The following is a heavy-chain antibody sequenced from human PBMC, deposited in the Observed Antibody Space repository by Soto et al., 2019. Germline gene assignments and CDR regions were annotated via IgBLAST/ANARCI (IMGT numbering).Heavy chain of an antibody. CDR1: GFTFSSYW. V-gene: IGHV3-74*01. CDR3: ARARGGKGAFDI. Sequence: GGSLRLSCAASGFTFSSYWMHWVRQAPGKGLEWVSRINSDGSSTSYADSVKGRFTISRDNAKNTLYLQMNSLRAEDTAVYYCARARGGKGAFDIWGQGTMVTVSS. J-gene: IGHJ3*02. CDR2: INSDGSST. D-gene: IGHD1-26*01.